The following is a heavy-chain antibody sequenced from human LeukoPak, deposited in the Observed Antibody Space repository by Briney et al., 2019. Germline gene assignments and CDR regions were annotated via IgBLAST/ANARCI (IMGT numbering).Heavy chain of an antibody. CDR3: ARGGYYGSGNDFRFDP. CDR1: GGSISSYY. CDR2: IHYTGST. D-gene: IGHD3-10*01. Sequence: SETLSLTCTVSGGSISSYYWSWLRQPPGKGLEWIGYIHYTGSTNYNPSLKSRVTISVETSKNQFSLKLKSVTAADTAVYYCARGGYYGSGNDFRFDPWGQGTLVTVSS. V-gene: IGHV4-59*01. J-gene: IGHJ5*02.